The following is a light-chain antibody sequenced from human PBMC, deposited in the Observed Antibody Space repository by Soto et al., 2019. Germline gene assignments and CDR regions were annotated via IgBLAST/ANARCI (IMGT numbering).Light chain of an antibody. Sequence: QSVLTQPPSASGTPGQTVTISCSGSSSNIGNHYVNWYQQLPGTAPKLLTYRNNQRPSGVPDRFSASTSGTSASLAISGLRSEYEADYYCAGWDDNLTGLFGKGTKLTVL. CDR2: RNN. CDR1: SSNIGNHY. V-gene: IGLV1-47*01. CDR3: AGWDDNLTGL. J-gene: IGLJ2*01.